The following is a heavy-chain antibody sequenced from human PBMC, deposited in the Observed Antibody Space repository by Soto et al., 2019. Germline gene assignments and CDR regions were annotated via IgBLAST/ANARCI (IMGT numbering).Heavy chain of an antibody. CDR1: GFTFSSYG. D-gene: IGHD3-22*01. J-gene: IGHJ3*02. Sequence: GGSLRLSCAASGFTFSSYGMHWVRQAPGKGLEWVAVISYDGSSKYYADSVKGRFTISRDNSKNTLYLQMNSLRAEDTAVYYCAKEVRYYDSSGYYYNAFDIWGQGTMVTV. V-gene: IGHV3-30*18. CDR3: AKEVRYYDSSGYYYNAFDI. CDR2: ISYDGSSK.